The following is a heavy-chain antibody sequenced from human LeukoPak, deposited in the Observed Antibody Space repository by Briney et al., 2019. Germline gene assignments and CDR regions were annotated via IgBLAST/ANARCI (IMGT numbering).Heavy chain of an antibody. CDR2: INPNNGNT. CDR3: ARDVGQYCSGGSCYPRDY. V-gene: IGHV1-18*04. D-gene: IGHD2-15*01. Sequence: VASVKVSCKTSGYTFTSYGISWVRQAPGQGLEWMGLINPNNGNTDYAQRLQGRLTVTKDTSTSTDYMELRSLRSDDTALYYCARDVGQYCSGGSCYPRDYWGQGTLVTVSS. CDR1: GYTFTSYG. J-gene: IGHJ4*02.